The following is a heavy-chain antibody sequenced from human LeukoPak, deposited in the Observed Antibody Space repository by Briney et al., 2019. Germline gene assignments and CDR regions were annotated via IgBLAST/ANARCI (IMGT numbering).Heavy chain of an antibody. CDR1: GSTFTSYD. CDR2: MNPNSGNT. J-gene: IGHJ4*02. D-gene: IGHD1-26*01. CDR3: ARGIVGATDFDY. Sequence: ASVKVSCKASGSTFTSYDIIWVRQATGQGLEWMGWMNPNSGNTGYAQKFQGRVTMTRNTSISTAYMELSSLRSEDTAVYYCARGIVGATDFDYWGQGTLVTVSS. V-gene: IGHV1-8*01.